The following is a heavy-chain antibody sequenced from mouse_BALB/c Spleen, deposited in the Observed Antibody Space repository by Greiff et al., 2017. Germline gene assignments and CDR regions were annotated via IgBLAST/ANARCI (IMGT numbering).Heavy chain of an antibody. CDR3: ARRPFDY. Sequence: VQLQESGAELAKPGASVKMSCKASGYTFTSYWMHWVKQRPGQGLEWIGYINPSTGYTEYNQKFKDKATLTADKSSSTAYMQLSSLTSEDSAVYYCARRPFDYWGQGTTLTVSS. CDR2: INPSTGYT. J-gene: IGHJ2*01. V-gene: IGHV1-7*01. CDR1: GYTFTSYW.